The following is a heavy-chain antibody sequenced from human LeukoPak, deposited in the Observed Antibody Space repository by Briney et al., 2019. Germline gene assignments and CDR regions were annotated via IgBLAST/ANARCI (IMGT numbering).Heavy chain of an antibody. J-gene: IGHJ4*02. CDR2: MSGDGSST. D-gene: IGHD3-3*01. Sequence: GESLRLSCAASGFSFSSYWMHWVRQAPGKGLVGVSRMSGDGSSTSYADSVKGRFSISRDNAKNTLYLQMNSLRAEDTAVYYCVRWGDYYQSLFDSWGQGTLVTVSS. CDR1: GFSFSSYW. CDR3: VRWGDYYQSLFDS. V-gene: IGHV3-74*01.